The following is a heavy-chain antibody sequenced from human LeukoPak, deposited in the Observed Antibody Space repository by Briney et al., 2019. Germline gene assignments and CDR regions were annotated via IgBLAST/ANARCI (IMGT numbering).Heavy chain of an antibody. D-gene: IGHD1-26*01. CDR1: GYSFTSYC. V-gene: IGHV5-51*01. CDR2: IYPGDSGP. CDR3: GMSGDRVPLQDDVFDV. Sequence: GESLKISCKVSGYSFTSYCIGWVRQIPGKGLEWMGIIYPGDSGPTYSPSFQGQVTISVNKSINTAYLQWSSLQASDTAMYYCGMSGDRVPLQDDVFDVWGQGTMVTVST. J-gene: IGHJ3*01.